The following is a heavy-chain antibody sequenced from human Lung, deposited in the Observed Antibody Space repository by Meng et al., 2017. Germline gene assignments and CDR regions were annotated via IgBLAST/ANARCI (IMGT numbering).Heavy chain of an antibody. V-gene: IGHV4-34*01. J-gene: IGHJ4*02. Sequence: QGQLQQWGAGLLKPSETLSLTCVVSGGSFSDYYWSWICQPPGKGLEWIGEINHSGSTNYNPSLESRATISVDTSQNNLSLKLSSVTAADSAVYYCARGPTTMAHDFDYWGQGTLVTVSS. CDR3: ARGPTTMAHDFDY. D-gene: IGHD4-11*01. CDR2: INHSGST. CDR1: GGSFSDYY.